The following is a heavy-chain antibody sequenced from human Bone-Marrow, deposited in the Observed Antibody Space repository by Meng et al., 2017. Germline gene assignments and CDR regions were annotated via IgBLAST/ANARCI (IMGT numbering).Heavy chain of an antibody. J-gene: IGHJ4*02. V-gene: IGHV4-31*03. D-gene: IGHD1-26*01. CDR3: ARGYSGSLYADY. CDR1: GDSISSGGYY. Sequence: QVQLQESGPGLVKPSQNLFLTCTVSGDSISSGGYYWTWIRQRPGRGLEWIGYIYYSGSTYYNPSLKSRLTISVDTSNNRFSLDLISVTAADTAMYYCARGYSGSLYADYWGQGTLVTVSS. CDR2: IYYSGST.